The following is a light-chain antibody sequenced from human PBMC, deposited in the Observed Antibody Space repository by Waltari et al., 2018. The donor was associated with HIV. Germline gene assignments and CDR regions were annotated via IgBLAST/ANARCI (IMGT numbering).Light chain of an antibody. Sequence: QSALTQPPSVSGAPGQRVTIYLSASSSNLRAGYELHWYHQLPGTAPKVLISRNSNRPSGVPDRFSGSKSGTSASLAITGLQSEDEAEYYCQSYDSNLSGATVFGTGTKVTVL. CDR2: RNS. CDR1: SSNLRAGYE. J-gene: IGLJ1*01. V-gene: IGLV1-40*01. CDR3: QSYDSNLSGATV.